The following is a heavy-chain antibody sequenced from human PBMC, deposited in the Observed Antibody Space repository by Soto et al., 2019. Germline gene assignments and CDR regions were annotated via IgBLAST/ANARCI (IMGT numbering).Heavy chain of an antibody. CDR3: ARGGDSYGDDY. D-gene: IGHD5-18*01. V-gene: IGHV1-18*01. CDR2: ISAYNGDT. CDR1: GYTFTSFG. Sequence: QVQLVQSGGEVKKPGASVKVSCKASGYTFTSFGITWVRQAPGHGLEWMGWISAYNGDTKYAQKVQGRVTMTTDTAANTAHMGVGSLRPDDTAVYYCARGGDSYGDDYWGQGTLVTVSS. J-gene: IGHJ4*02.